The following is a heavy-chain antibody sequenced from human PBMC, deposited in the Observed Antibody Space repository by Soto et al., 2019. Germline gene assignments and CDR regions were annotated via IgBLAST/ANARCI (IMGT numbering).Heavy chain of an antibody. D-gene: IGHD5-18*01. J-gene: IGHJ6*02. CDR1: GGSFSGYY. CDR3: ARGPIGYSYGYGLYYYYYYGMDV. CDR2: INHSGST. V-gene: IGHV4-34*01. Sequence: TSETLSLTCAVYGGSFSGYYWSWIRQPPGKGLEWIGEINHSGSTNYNPSLKSRVTISVDTSKDQFSLKLSSVTAADTAVYYCARGPIGYSYGYGLYYYYYYGMDVWGQGTTVTVSS.